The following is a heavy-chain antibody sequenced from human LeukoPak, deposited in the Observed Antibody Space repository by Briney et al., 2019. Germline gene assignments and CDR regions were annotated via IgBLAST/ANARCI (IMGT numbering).Heavy chain of an antibody. Sequence: QPGGSLRLSCVASGFTFDDYAMHWVRQAPGKGLEWVSLISWDGGSIYYTDSVKGRFTISRDNSKNSLYLQMNSLRPEDTAVYYCARARPSMWIDYWGQGTLVTVSS. J-gene: IGHJ4*02. CDR3: ARARPSMWIDY. CDR2: ISWDGGSI. V-gene: IGHV3-43D*03. D-gene: IGHD5-12*01. CDR1: GFTFDDYA.